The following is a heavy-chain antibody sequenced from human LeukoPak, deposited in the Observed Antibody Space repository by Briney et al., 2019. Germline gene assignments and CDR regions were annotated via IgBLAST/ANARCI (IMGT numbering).Heavy chain of an antibody. CDR1: GFTFSSYG. J-gene: IGHJ4*02. Sequence: PGRSLRLSCAASGFTFSSYGMHWVRQAPGKGLEWVAVISYDGSNKYYADSVKGRFTISRDNSKNTLYLQMNSLRAEDTAVYYCAKDGTAVAGTPGDYWGQGTLVTVSS. D-gene: IGHD6-19*01. V-gene: IGHV3-30*18. CDR2: ISYDGSNK. CDR3: AKDGTAVAGTPGDY.